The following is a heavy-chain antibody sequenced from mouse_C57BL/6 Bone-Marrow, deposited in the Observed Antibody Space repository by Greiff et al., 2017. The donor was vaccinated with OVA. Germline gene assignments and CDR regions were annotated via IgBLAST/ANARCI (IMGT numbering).Heavy chain of an antibody. CDR3: ARDWEGDYFDY. V-gene: IGHV3-6*01. CDR1: GYSITSGYY. J-gene: IGHJ2*01. Sequence: EVQRVESGPGLVKPSQSLSLTCSVTGYSITSGYYWNWIRQFPGNKLEWMGYISYDGSNNYNPSLKNRISITRDTSKNQFFLKLNSVTTEDTATYYCARDWEGDYFDYWGQGTTLTVSS. CDR2: ISYDGSN. D-gene: IGHD4-1*01.